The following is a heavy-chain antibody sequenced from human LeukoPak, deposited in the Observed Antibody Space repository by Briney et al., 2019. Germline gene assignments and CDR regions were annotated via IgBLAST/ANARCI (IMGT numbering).Heavy chain of an antibody. V-gene: IGHV3-53*01. CDR3: ARVATINWFDP. D-gene: IGHD5-12*01. J-gene: IGHJ5*02. CDR2: IYSGGST. Sequence: GGSLRLSCAASGFTVSGNYMSWVRQAPGKGLEWVSVIYSGGSTYYADPVKGRFTISRDNSKNTLYLQMNSLRAEDTAVYYCARVATINWFDPWGQGTLVTVSS. CDR1: GFTVSGNY.